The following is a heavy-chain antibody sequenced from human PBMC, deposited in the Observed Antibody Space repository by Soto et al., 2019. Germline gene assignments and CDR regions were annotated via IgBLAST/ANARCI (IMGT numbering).Heavy chain of an antibody. V-gene: IGHV4-59*01. J-gene: IGHJ6*02. CDR3: ARGEDAFFYCGLDV. Sequence: SETLSLTCTVSGGSITSSYWSWIRRPPGKGLEWIAYIYDTGISGYTPSTSYNPSLKSRVTMSVETSKSQFSLKLTSVTAADTAVYYCARGEDAFFYCGLDVGGQGITGTVS. CDR1: GGSITSSY. CDR2: IYDTGISGYTPST.